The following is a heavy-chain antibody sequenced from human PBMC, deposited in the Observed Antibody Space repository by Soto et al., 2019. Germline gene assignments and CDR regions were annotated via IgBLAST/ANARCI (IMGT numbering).Heavy chain of an antibody. J-gene: IGHJ4*02. CDR3: ARGPNDSSGYELDY. CDR1: GGSISSGDYY. CDR2: IYYSGST. Sequence: KTSETLSLTCTVSGGSISSGDYYWSWIRQPPGKGLEWIGYIYYSGSTYYNPSLKSRVTISVDTSKNQFSLKLSSVTAADTAVYYCARGPNDSSGYELDYWGQGTLVTVSS. D-gene: IGHD3-22*01. V-gene: IGHV4-30-4*01.